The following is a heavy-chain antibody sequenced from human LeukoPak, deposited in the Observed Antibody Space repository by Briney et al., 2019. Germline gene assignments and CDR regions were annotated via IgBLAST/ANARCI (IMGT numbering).Heavy chain of an antibody. D-gene: IGHD2-2*02. CDR3: ARAYCSSTSCYIADY. CDR2: ISAYNGNT. V-gene: IGHV1-18*01. CDR1: GYTFTSYG. J-gene: IGHJ4*02. Sequence: GASVKVSCKASGYTFTSYGISWVRQAPEQGLEWMGWISAYNGNTNYAQKLQGRVTMTTDTSTSTAYMELRSLRSDDTAVHYCARAYCSSTSCYIADYWGQGTLVTVSS.